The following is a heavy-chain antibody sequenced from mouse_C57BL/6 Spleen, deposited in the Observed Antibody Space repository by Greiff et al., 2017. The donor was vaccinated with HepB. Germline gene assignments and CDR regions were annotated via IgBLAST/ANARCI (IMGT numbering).Heavy chain of an antibody. CDR3: TRVTTGYFDV. CDR1: GFTFSNYW. D-gene: IGHD2-5*01. V-gene: IGHV6-3*01. CDR2: IRLKSDNYAT. J-gene: IGHJ1*03. Sequence: EVKLVESGGGLVQPGGSMKLSCVASGFTFSNYWMNWVRQSPEKGLEWVAQIRLKSDNYATHYAESVKGRFTISRDDSKSSVYLQMNNLRAEDTGIYYCTRVTTGYFDVWGTGTTVTVSS.